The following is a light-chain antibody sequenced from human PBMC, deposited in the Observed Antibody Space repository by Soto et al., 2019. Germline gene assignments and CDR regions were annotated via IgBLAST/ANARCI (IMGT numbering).Light chain of an antibody. CDR3: QQFGSSPGFT. Sequence: EIVLTQSPGTLSLSPGERATLSCRASQNINSRYLAWYQQKPGQAPRLLIYGASSRATGIPDRFSGSGSGTDFTLTISRLKAEDFAVYYCQQFGSSPGFTFGPGTKVDIK. CDR2: GAS. CDR1: QNINSRY. J-gene: IGKJ3*01. V-gene: IGKV3-20*01.